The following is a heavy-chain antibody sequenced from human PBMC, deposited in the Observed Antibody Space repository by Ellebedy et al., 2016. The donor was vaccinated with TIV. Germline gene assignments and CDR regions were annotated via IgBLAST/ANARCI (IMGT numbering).Heavy chain of an antibody. Sequence: GGSLRLSWAASGFTFSNAWMNWVRQAPGTGLEWVGRIKSKTDGRAADYAAPVKGRFTISRDASKNTPYLQQNSLKTEDTAVYFCTTVYRYNYDSVWGQGTLVTVSS. CDR1: GFTFSNAW. CDR2: IKSKTDGRAA. CDR3: TTVYRYNYDSV. D-gene: IGHD5-18*01. V-gene: IGHV3-15*07. J-gene: IGHJ4*02.